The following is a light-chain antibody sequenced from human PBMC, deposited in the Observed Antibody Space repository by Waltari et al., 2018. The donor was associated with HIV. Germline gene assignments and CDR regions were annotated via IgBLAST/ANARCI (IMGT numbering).Light chain of an antibody. CDR2: ATS. Sequence: EVTLTPSPATLSSSPGGKAAPSSSTSKRCDSSDIAWYQQKPGQAPRLRIYATSTRATDIPDRLSGSGSGTDFTLTISSLEREDFAVYYCQQYNSSPPITFGPGTRLEIK. CDR1: KRCDSSD. J-gene: IGKJ5*01. CDR3: QQYNSSPPIT. V-gene: IGKV3-20*01.